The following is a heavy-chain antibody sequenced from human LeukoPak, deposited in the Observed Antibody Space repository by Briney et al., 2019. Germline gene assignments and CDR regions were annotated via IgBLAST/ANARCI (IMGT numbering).Heavy chain of an antibody. V-gene: IGHV5-10-1*01. Sequence: GESLKIYCTGSGYSFPSYWISWVRQMPGKGLEWMGRIDPSDSYINYSPSFQGHVTISVEKSITTAYLQWSSLKASDTAMYYCARHKTSSATEGLEAFDSWGQGTMVTVSS. CDR1: GYSFPSYW. D-gene: IGHD2-15*01. J-gene: IGHJ3*02. CDR3: ARHKTSSATEGLEAFDS. CDR2: IDPSDSYI.